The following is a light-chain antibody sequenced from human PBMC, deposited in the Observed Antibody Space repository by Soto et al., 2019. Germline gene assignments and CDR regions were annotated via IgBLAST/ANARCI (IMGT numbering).Light chain of an antibody. Sequence: EVALKQSAATLSLTHWEPAPLSERASQSISSYLAWYQQKPGKAPRLLIYDASSRATGIPARFSGGGSGTDFTLTISRLEPEDFAVYYCQQFSSYPLTFGGGTKVDIK. CDR2: DAS. CDR3: QQFSSYPLT. J-gene: IGKJ4*01. CDR1: QSISSY. V-gene: IGKV3-11*01.